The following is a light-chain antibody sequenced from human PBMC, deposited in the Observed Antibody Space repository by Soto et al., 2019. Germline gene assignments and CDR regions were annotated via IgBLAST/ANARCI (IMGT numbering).Light chain of an antibody. CDR1: QSISSW. V-gene: IGKV1-5*01. CDR2: DAS. J-gene: IGKJ1*01. Sequence: DIQMTQSPSTLSASVGDRVTITCRASQSISSWLAWYQQKPGKAPKLLIYDASSLESGVPSRFSGSGSGTKFTLTASSLHPDDFATYYCQQYNSYPWTFGQGTKVEIK. CDR3: QQYNSYPWT.